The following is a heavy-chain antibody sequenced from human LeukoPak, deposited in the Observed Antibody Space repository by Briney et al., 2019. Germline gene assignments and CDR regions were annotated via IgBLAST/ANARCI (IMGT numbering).Heavy chain of an antibody. CDR2: IYYNGST. Sequence: SETLSLTCAVYGRSFSDYSWSWIRQPPGKGLEWIGYIYYNGSTNYTPSLKSRVTISLDTSKNQFSLKLRSVTAADTAMYYCARAVVLYYDGSGYSTRFDYWGQGTLVTVSS. D-gene: IGHD3-22*01. CDR3: ARAVVLYYDGSGYSTRFDY. CDR1: GRSFSDYS. J-gene: IGHJ4*02. V-gene: IGHV4-59*01.